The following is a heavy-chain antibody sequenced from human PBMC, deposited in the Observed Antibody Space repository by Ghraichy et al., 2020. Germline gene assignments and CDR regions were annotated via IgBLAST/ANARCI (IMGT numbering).Heavy chain of an antibody. CDR3: AAPGRDYDFWSGYPNSPLYYYYYGMDV. CDR1: GFTFTSSA. V-gene: IGHV1-58*01. CDR2: IVVGSGNT. J-gene: IGHJ6*02. D-gene: IGHD3-3*01. Sequence: SVKVSCKASGFTFTSSAVQWVRQARGQRLEWIGWIVVGSGNTNYAQKFQERVTITRDMSTSTAYMELSSLRSEDTAVYYCAAPGRDYDFWSGYPNSPLYYYYYGMDVWGQGTTVTVSS.